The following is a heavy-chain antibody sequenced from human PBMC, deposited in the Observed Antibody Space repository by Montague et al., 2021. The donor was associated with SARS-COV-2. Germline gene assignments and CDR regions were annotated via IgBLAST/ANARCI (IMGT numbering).Heavy chain of an antibody. D-gene: IGHD1-26*01. CDR2: TYYTSRWHN. CDR3: ARDGDGWEVPFDF. Sequence: CAISGDSVSRNGVAWTGIRQSPSRGLEYLGRTYYTSRWHNDQAPSVKGRLTVNPDTSKNQFSLHLNSVTPEDTAVYYCARDGDGWEVPFDFWSQGTLVTVSA. J-gene: IGHJ4*01. CDR1: GDSVSRNGVA. V-gene: IGHV6-1*01.